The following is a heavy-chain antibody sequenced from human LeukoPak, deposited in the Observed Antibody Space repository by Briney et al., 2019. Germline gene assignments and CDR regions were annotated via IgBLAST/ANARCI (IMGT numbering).Heavy chain of an antibody. Sequence: SETLSLTCTVSGYSISSSYYWGWIRQPPGKGLEWIGSIYYSGSTYYNPSLKSRVTISVDTSKNQFSLKLSSVTAADTAVYYCARAYDFWSGYYTRYFDYWGQGTLVTVSS. CDR2: IYYSGST. V-gene: IGHV4-38-2*02. D-gene: IGHD3-3*01. J-gene: IGHJ4*02. CDR1: GYSISSSYY. CDR3: ARAYDFWSGYYTRYFDY.